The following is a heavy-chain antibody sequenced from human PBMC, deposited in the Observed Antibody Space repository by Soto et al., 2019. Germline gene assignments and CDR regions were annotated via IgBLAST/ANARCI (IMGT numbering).Heavy chain of an antibody. D-gene: IGHD3-22*01. Sequence: PGGSLRLSCAASGFTFSNYEMHWVRQAPGKGLEYVSGISNNGAHTDYAKSVKGRFTISRDNSENTLYLQMGSLRAEDTAVYYCARDFFFYEDLYPDAFDIWGQGTMVTVSS. CDR1: GFTFSNYE. CDR3: ARDFFFYEDLYPDAFDI. J-gene: IGHJ3*02. CDR2: ISNNGAHT. V-gene: IGHV3-64*01.